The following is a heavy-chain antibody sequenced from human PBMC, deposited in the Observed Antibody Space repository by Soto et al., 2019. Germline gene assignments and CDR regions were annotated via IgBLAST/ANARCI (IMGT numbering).Heavy chain of an antibody. CDR1: GYTFTNHG. Sequence: QVELVQSGVEVKKPGASVKVSCKASGYTFTNHGLSWVRQAPGQGLEWMGWISASNGDTNYAQKFLGRVTVTTDTSTSIGYTEVRSLKSEDTAVYYCARMVRGSKIDHYYYMDVWGKGTTVIVSS. CDR2: ISASNGDT. V-gene: IGHV1-18*04. CDR3: ARMVRGSKIDHYYYMDV. J-gene: IGHJ6*03. D-gene: IGHD3-10*01.